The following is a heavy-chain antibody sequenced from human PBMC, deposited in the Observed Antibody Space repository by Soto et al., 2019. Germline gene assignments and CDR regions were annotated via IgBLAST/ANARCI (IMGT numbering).Heavy chain of an antibody. D-gene: IGHD2-15*01. CDR2: IIPILGIA. CDR1: GGTFSSYT. Sequence: SLKVSCKASGGTFSSYTISWVRQAPGQGLEWMGRIIPILGIANYAQKFQGRVTITADKSTSTAYMELSSLRSEDPAVYYCAIDYCSGESCCSACDICGQGRMVTVSS. V-gene: IGHV1-69*04. CDR3: AIDYCSGESCCSACDI. J-gene: IGHJ3*02.